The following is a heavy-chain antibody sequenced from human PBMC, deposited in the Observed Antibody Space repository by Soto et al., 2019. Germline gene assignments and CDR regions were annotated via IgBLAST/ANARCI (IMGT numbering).Heavy chain of an antibody. CDR3: AKERGHSSGWYFAGWSYGY. Sequence: PGWSLRLSCAASGFTFSSYAMSWVRQAPGKGLEWVSAISGSGGSTYYADSVKGRFTISRDNSKNTLYLQMNSLRAEDTAVYYCAKERGHSSGWYFAGWSYGYWGQGTLVTVSS. V-gene: IGHV3-23*01. J-gene: IGHJ4*02. CDR1: GFTFSSYA. CDR2: ISGSGGST. D-gene: IGHD6-19*01.